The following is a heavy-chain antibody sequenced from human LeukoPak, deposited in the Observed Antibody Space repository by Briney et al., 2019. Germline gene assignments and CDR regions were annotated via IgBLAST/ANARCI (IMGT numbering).Heavy chain of an antibody. D-gene: IGHD1/OR15-1a*01. CDR2: IYYSETT. J-gene: IGHJ4*02. CDR3: ARGGTTPTF. CDR1: GGSISTYY. Sequence: SETLSLTCTVSGGSISTYYWSWIRQFPGEGLEWIGYIYYSETTNYNPSLKSRVTISVDTSKNQFSLRLSSVTAADTAVYYCARGGTTPTFWGQGTLVTVSS. V-gene: IGHV4-59*01.